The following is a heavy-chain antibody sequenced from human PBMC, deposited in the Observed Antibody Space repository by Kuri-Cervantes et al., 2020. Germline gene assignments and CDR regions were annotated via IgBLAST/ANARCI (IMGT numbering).Heavy chain of an antibody. J-gene: IGHJ6*02. CDR2: IWYDGSNK. Sequence: GESLKISCAASGFTFGSYGMHWVRQAPGKGLEWVAVIWYDGSNKYYADSVKGRFTISRDNSKNTLYLQMNSLRAEDTAVYYCARDQDIVVVPAALYYYYYGMDVWGQGTTVTVSS. CDR1: GFTFGSYG. V-gene: IGHV3-33*01. CDR3: ARDQDIVVVPAALYYYYYGMDV. D-gene: IGHD2-2*01.